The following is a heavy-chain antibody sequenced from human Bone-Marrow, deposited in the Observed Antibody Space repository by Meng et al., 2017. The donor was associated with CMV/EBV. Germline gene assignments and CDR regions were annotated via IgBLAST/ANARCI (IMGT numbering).Heavy chain of an antibody. Sequence: GGSLRLSCAAAGFTFSSYAIHWVRQAPGKGLEWVAVISYDGNNKQYADSVKGRFTISRENSKNTLYLQMNSLRVEDTALYYCAKDVGRRKGFIKTNYYHYSGLDVWGQGTTVTVSS. V-gene: IGHV3-30-3*01. CDR3: AKDVGRRKGFIKTNYYHYSGLDV. CDR1: GFTFSSYA. J-gene: IGHJ6*02. CDR2: ISYDGNNK. D-gene: IGHD5-12*01.